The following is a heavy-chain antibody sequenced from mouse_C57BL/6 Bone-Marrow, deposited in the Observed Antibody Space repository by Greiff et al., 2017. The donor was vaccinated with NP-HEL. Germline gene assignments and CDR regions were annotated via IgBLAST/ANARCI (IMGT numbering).Heavy chain of an antibody. V-gene: IGHV1-55*01. CDR3: ARPGTMGNYENYCDS. Sequence: QVQLQQPGAELVKPGASVKMSCKASGYTFTSYWITWVKQRPGQGLEWIGDIYPGSGSTNYNEKFKSKATLTVDTSSSTAYMQLSSLTSEDSAVYYCARPGTMGNYENYCDSWGQGTTLTVSS. D-gene: IGHD2-1*01. CDR2: IYPGSGST. CDR1: GYTFTSYW. J-gene: IGHJ2*01.